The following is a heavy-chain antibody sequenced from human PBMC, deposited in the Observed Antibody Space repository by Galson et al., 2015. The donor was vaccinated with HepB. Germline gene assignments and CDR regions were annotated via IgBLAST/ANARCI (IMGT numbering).Heavy chain of an antibody. Sequence: SLRLSCAASGFTFRNYAMSWVRQAPGKGLEWVSTIRGRGDDAHYADSVQGRFTVSRDNSKNTLYLQIGSLSADDTAVYYCAMGRQLGGGYWGQGTLVTVSS. J-gene: IGHJ4*02. CDR3: AMGRQLGGGY. CDR1: GFTFRNYA. CDR2: IRGRGDDA. D-gene: IGHD6-13*01. V-gene: IGHV3-23*01.